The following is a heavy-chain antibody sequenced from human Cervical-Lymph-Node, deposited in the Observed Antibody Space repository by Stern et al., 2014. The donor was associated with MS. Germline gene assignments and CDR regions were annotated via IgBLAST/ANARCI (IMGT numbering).Heavy chain of an antibody. V-gene: IGHV1-69*18. CDR3: ARGSYCTGGSCYPNWLDP. CDR2: LIPIFGTA. CDR1: GGTFTNFV. Sequence: QVQLEESGAEVKKPGSSVRVSCKASGGTFTNFVINWVRQPPGQGLEWMGSLIPIFGTAHYAEEFQGRVTITADESTSTAYMELGSLRFEDTAVYYCARGSYCTGGSCYPNWLDPWGQGTLVTVSS. J-gene: IGHJ5*02. D-gene: IGHD2-15*01.